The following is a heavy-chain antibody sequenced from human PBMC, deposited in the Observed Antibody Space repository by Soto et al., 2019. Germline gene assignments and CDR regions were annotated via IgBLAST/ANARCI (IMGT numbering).Heavy chain of an antibody. CDR1: GGRLSSYG. V-gene: IGHV1-69*12. CDR2: ITPLFGPA. D-gene: IGHD1-26*01. J-gene: IGHJ4*02. Sequence: QVQVVQSGAEVKTPGSSVRVSCKTSGGRLSSYGFSWVRQAPGQGLEWMGGITPLFGPATYAQRFRGRLTITADASTSTVNMELSSLRSEGTALYHGAADLVGATGPYYFAYWGQGTLVTVSS. CDR3: AADLVGATGPYYFAY.